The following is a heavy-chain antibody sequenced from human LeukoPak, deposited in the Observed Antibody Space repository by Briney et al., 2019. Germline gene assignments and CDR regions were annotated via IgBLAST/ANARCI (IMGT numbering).Heavy chain of an antibody. J-gene: IGHJ4*02. CDR1: GFTFSSYG. D-gene: IGHD4-23*01. V-gene: IGHV3-33*01. CDR3: AREGPRGNSQFDY. Sequence: GGSLRLSCAASGFTFSSYGMHWVRQVPGRGLEWVALIWYDGSNKYYADSVKGRFTISRDNSKNTLYLQMNSLRAEDTAIYYCAREGPRGNSQFDYWGQGTLVTVSS. CDR2: IWYDGSNK.